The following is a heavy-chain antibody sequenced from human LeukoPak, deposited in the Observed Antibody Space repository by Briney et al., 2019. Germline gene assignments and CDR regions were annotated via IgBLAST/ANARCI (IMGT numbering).Heavy chain of an antibody. CDR3: WVREMAEYYYYGMDV. V-gene: IGHV1-69*04. Sequence: SVKVSCKASGGTLSSYAISWVRQAPGQGLEWMGRIIPILGIANYAQKFQGRVTITADKSTSTAYMELSSLRSEDTAVYYCWVREMAEYYYYGMDVWGHGTTVTVSS. CDR2: IIPILGIA. J-gene: IGHJ6*02. D-gene: IGHD5-24*01. CDR1: GGTLSSYA.